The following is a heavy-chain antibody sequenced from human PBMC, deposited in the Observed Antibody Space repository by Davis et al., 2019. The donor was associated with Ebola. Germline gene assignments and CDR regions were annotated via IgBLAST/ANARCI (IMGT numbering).Heavy chain of an antibody. CDR3: ARDRGTFGVVIISSSDYGMDV. CDR2: ISSSGSTI. J-gene: IGHJ6*02. V-gene: IGHV3-11*04. Sequence: GGSLRLSCAASGFTFSDYYMSWIRQAPGKGLEWVSYISSSGSTIYYADSVKGRFTISRDNAKNSLYLQMNSLRAEDTAVYYCARDRGTFGVVIISSSDYGMDVWGQGTTVTVSS. CDR1: GFTFSDYY. D-gene: IGHD3-3*01.